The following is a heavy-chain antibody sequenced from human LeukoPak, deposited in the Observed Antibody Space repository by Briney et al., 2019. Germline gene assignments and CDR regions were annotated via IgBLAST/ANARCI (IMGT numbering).Heavy chain of an antibody. CDR2: INPNSGGT. CDR1: GYTFTGYY. J-gene: IGHJ5*02. D-gene: IGHD3-10*01. V-gene: IGHV1-2*02. Sequence: ASVKVSCKASGYTFTGYYMHWVRQAPGQGLELMGWINPNSGGTNYAQKFQGRVTMTRDTSISTAYMELSSLRSEDTAVYYCARVLYGSGSPPGAWGQGTLVTVSS. CDR3: ARVLYGSGSPPGA.